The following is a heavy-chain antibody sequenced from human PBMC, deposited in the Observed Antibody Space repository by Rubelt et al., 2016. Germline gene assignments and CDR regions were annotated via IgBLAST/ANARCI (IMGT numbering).Heavy chain of an antibody. CDR2: IHSSGST. D-gene: IGHD3-16*01. CDR1: GGPVSSGSFY. Sequence: QVQLQESGPGLVKPSETLSLTCTVSGGPVSSGSFYWTWIRQPPGKGLEWIGFIHSSGSTNYNPSLTSRFTISFDTSKNQFSLTLISWTAADTAVYYCGRDHWGSIDYWGPGTLVTVSS. V-gene: IGHV4-61*01. J-gene: IGHJ4*02. CDR3: GRDHWGSIDY.